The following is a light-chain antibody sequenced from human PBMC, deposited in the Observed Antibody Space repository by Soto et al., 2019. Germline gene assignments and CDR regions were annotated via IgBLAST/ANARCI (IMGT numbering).Light chain of an antibody. V-gene: IGLV2-14*01. Sequence: QSALTQPASVSGSPGQSITISCTGTSSDVGGYNYVSWYQHHPGKAPKLMIFEVTNRPSGVPDRFSGSKSGNTASLTISGLQAEDEADYYCLSYTDSSEMVFGGGTKVTVL. CDR3: LSYTDSSEMV. CDR2: EVT. CDR1: SSDVGGYNY. J-gene: IGLJ2*01.